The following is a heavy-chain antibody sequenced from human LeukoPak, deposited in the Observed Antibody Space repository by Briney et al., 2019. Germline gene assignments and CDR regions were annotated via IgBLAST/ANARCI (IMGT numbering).Heavy chain of an antibody. V-gene: IGHV3-7*01. J-gene: IGHJ4*02. CDR3: TRVGYCSSTTCYTGDGFDY. Sequence: GSLRLSCAASGFTFSSYWMSWVRQAPGKGLEWVATIKQDGSEKYYVDSVKGRFTISRDNAKNSLYLQMNSLRAEDTAVYYCTRVGYCSSTTCYTGDGFDYWGQGTLVTVSS. CDR1: GFTFSSYW. D-gene: IGHD2-2*02. CDR2: IKQDGSEK.